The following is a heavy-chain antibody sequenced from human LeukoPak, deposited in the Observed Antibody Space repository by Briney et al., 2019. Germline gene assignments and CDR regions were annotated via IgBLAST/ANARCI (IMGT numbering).Heavy chain of an antibody. D-gene: IGHD3-22*01. V-gene: IGHV4-59*01. CDR2: TYYSGST. J-gene: IGHJ4*02. CDR1: GGSISSYY. CDR3: ARRPRGYYDSSGYYYTPPYYFDY. Sequence: SETLSLTCTVSGGSISSYYWSWIRQPPGKGLEWIGYTYYSGSTNYNPSLKSRVTISVDTSKNQFSLKLSSVTAADTAVYYCARRPRGYYDSSGYYYTPPYYFDYWGQGTLVTVSS.